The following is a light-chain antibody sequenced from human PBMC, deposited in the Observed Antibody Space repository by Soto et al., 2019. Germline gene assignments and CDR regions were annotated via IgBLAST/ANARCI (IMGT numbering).Light chain of an antibody. Sequence: QSVLTQPPSASSTPGQTVTISCSGSTSNIGTFYVYWYQHLPGTAPKLLIYLGDQRASGVSDRFSGSKSSTSASLAINGLRSDDEADYYCTAWDDNLNASVFGSGTKLTVL. CDR2: LGD. V-gene: IGLV1-47*02. CDR1: TSNIGTFY. CDR3: TAWDDNLNASV. J-gene: IGLJ1*01.